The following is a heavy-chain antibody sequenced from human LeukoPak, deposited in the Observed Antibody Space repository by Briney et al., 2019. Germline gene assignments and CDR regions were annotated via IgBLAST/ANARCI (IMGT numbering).Heavy chain of an antibody. D-gene: IGHD1-26*01. CDR3: ARDSGTYQTLNS. CDR2: IFNSGST. J-gene: IGHJ5*02. V-gene: IGHV4-38-2*02. Sequence: RSETLSLTCAVSGYSISSGFYWVWIRQTPGKGLEWIASIFNSGSTYYNPSLKTRVAISIDTSKNKLSLKLTCVTAADTAIYYCARDSGTYQTLNSWGQGTLVTVSS. CDR1: GYSISSGFY.